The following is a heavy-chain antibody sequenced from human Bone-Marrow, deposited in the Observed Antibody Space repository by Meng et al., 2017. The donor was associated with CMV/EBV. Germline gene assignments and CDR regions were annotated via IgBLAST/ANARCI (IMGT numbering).Heavy chain of an antibody. CDR3: ARQRVVPAAMGPKHYYYGMDV. J-gene: IGHJ6*02. D-gene: IGHD2-2*01. CDR2: IKQDGSEK. Sequence: GESLKISCAASGFTFSSYWMSWVRQAPGKGLEWVANIKQDGSEKYYVDSVKGRFTISRDNAKNSLYLQMNSLRAEDTAVYYCARQRVVPAAMGPKHYYYGMDVWGQGTTVTVSS. CDR1: GFTFSSYW. V-gene: IGHV3-7*01.